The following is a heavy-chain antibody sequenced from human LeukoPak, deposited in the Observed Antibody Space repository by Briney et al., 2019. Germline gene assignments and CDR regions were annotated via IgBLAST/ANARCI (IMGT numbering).Heavy chain of an antibody. V-gene: IGHV5-51*01. CDR2: IYPGDSDT. CDR1: GYSFTSYW. Sequence: GESLKISCKGSGYSFTSYWIGWVRQMPGKGLEWMGIIYPGDSDTRYSPSFQGQVTISADKSISTAYLQWSSLNASDTVMYYCARGSSWYGTPFDPWGQGTLVTVSS. D-gene: IGHD6-13*01. J-gene: IGHJ5*02. CDR3: ARGSSWYGTPFDP.